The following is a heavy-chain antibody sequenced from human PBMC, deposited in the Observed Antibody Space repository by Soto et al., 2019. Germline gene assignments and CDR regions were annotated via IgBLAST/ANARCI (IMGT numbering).Heavy chain of an antibody. CDR2: IYHTGRT. Sequence: QVQLQESGPSLVKPSGTLSLTCVITNTSISSSNWWSWVRQAPGKGLEWIGEIYHTGRTNYAPSLNSRVTMSIDKSNNRFSLRLTSLTAADTAVYYCVRDEAHYDILTGSSLGRAFDIWGQGTMVTVSS. J-gene: IGHJ3*02. CDR1: NTSISSSNW. V-gene: IGHV4-4*02. CDR3: VRDEAHYDILTGSSLGRAFDI. D-gene: IGHD3-9*01.